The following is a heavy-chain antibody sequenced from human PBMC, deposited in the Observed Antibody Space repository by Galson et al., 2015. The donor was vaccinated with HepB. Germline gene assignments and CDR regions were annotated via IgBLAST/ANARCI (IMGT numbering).Heavy chain of an antibody. D-gene: IGHD3-3*01. V-gene: IGHV3-11*01. CDR3: ARRGPRWSGSTTYFDY. Sequence: SLRLSCAASGFTVNDYYMNWIRQAPGKGLEWVSYMSSSGNTIYYADSVKGRFTISRDNAKNSLYLQMNSLRAEDTAVYYCARRGPRWSGSTTYFDYWGQGTLVTVSS. CDR1: GFTVNDYY. CDR2: MSSSGNTI. J-gene: IGHJ4*02.